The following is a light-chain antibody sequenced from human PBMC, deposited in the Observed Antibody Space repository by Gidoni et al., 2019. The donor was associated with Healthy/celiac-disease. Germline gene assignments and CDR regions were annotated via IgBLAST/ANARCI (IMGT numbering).Light chain of an antibody. CDR1: QSVSSSY. J-gene: IGKJ1*01. CDR3: QQYGSSPWM. CDR2: GAS. V-gene: IGKV3-20*01. Sequence: DIVLTQSPGTLSLSPGERATLSCRASQSVSSSYLAWYQQKPGRAPRLRIYGASSRATGIPDRFSGSGSGTDFTLTISRLEPEDFAVYYWQQYGSSPWMFXQXTKVEIK.